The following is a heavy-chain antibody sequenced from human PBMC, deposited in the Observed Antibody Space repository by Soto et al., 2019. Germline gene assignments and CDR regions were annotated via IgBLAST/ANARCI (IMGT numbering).Heavy chain of an antibody. Sequence: QVQLQESGPGLVQPSGTLSLTCAVSGDSINNSHWWSWVRQTPGKGLEWIGETYHSGTTNYNPSLKTRVTLSIDKSKHQFSLKMNSVTAAETAVYYCAREVNRSPACGPNWFDPWGEGTLVTVSS. V-gene: IGHV4-4*02. D-gene: IGHD3-10*01. CDR2: TYHSGTT. J-gene: IGHJ5*02. CDR1: GDSINNSHW. CDR3: AREVNRSPACGPNWFDP.